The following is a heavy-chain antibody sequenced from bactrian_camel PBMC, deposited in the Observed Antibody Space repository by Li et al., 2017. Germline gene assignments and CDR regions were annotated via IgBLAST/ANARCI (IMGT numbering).Heavy chain of an antibody. J-gene: IGHJ4*01. V-gene: IGHV3S53*01. D-gene: IGHD1*01. CDR2: IDSDGRT. Sequence: HVQLVESGGGSVQAGGSLQLSCVHSNNFDSYYMGWFRQAPGKEREGVAAIDSDGRTMYATSVKVRFTISQDNTNNTLYLQMNSLKPEDTAMYYCAARSVCLDLLTAIPHSRWVGQGTQVTVS. CDR1: NNFDSYY.